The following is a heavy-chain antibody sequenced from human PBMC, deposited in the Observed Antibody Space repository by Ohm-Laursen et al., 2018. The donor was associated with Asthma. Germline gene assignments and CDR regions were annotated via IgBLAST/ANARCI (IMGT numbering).Heavy chain of an antibody. V-gene: IGHV3-74*01. D-gene: IGHD1-26*01. CDR2: LNTDGSGT. CDR3: ARARSGSSYDY. CDR1: GFTFSHYN. Sequence: SLRLSCAASGFTFSHYNMNWVRQAPGKGPVWVSRLNTDGSGTWYADSVKGRFTISRDNAKNTLYLQMNSLRAEDTAVYYCARARSGSSYDYWGQGTLVTVSS. J-gene: IGHJ4*02.